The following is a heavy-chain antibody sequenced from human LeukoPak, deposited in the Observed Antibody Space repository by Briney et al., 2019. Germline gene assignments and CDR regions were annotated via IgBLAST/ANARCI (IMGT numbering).Heavy chain of an antibody. CDR3: ARDGLDEYSSGWYSGY. V-gene: IGHV3-21*01. Sequence: PGGSLRLSCAASGFTFSSYSMNWVRQAPGKGLEWVSSISSRSSYIYYADSVKGRFTISRDNARNSLYLQMNSLRVEDTAVYHCARDGLDEYSSGWYSGYWGQGTLVTVSS. J-gene: IGHJ4*02. CDR1: GFTFSSYS. CDR2: ISSRSSYI. D-gene: IGHD6-19*01.